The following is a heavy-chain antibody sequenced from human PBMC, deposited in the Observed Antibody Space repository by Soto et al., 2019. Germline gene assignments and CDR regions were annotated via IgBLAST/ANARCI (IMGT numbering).Heavy chain of an antibody. CDR2: IGTAGDT. J-gene: IGHJ4*02. Sequence: GGSLRLPCEASGFTFSGFDMLWVRQPTGKGLEWVSTIGTAGDTYYAVSVKGRFTISRDNAKNSLSLQMNSLRAGDTAVYFCARGQEVGAHFFDSWGQGTQVTVS. V-gene: IGHV3-13*01. CDR1: GFTFSGFD. D-gene: IGHD2-15*01. CDR3: ARGQEVGAHFFDS.